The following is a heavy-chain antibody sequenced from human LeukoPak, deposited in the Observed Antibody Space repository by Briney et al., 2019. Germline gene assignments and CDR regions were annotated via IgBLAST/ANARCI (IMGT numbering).Heavy chain of an antibody. CDR3: ARDSSYYDSSGYPDY. D-gene: IGHD3-22*01. CDR1: GGSISSYY. J-gene: IGHJ4*02. CDR2: IYTSGST. Sequence: SETLTLTCTVAGGSISSYYWSWIRQPAGKGLEWIGRIYTSGSTNYNPSLKSRVTMSVDTSKNQFSLKLSSVAAADTAVYYCARDSSYYDSSGYPDYWGQGTLVTVSS. V-gene: IGHV4-4*07.